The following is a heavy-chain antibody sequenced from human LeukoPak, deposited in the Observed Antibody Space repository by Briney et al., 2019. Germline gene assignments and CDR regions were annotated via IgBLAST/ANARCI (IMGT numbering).Heavy chain of an antibody. CDR2: INSDGSST. V-gene: IGHV3-74*01. CDR3: ARLRCDVGDCYSAGQNF. J-gene: IGHJ4*02. Sequence: GGSLRLSCAASGFTFTTYWMHWVRQAPGQGLVWVSRINSDGSSTSYADSVKGRFSISRDNARNTLYLQMNSLRAEDTAVYFCARLRCDVGDCYSAGQNFWGQGTLVTVSS. D-gene: IGHD2-21*02. CDR1: GFTFTTYW.